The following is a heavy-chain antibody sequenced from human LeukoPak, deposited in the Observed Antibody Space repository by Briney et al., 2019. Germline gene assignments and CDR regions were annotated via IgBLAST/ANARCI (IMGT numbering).Heavy chain of an antibody. CDR1: VITFSSYV. D-gene: IGHD3-10*01. CDR2: VSWSGGST. V-gene: IGHV3-23*01. CDR3: AKDDKGNYYGSGSCYFDY. Sequence: GGSLRLSCAASVITFSSYVMSWVRQAPGKGLECVSGVSWSGGSTYYADSMKGRFTISRDNSKNALYLQMNSLRAEDTAVYCCAKDDKGNYYGSGSCYFDYWGQGALVTVSS. J-gene: IGHJ4*02.